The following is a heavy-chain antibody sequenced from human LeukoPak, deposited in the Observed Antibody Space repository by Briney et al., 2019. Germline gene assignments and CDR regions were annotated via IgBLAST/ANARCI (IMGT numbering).Heavy chain of an antibody. CDR1: GYTFTTYD. CDR2: INPNSGGT. D-gene: IGHD1-26*01. J-gene: IGHJ5*02. CDR3: ARDLVGATLGWFDP. V-gene: IGHV1-2*02. Sequence: ASVKVSCKASGYTFTTYDINWVRQATGQGLEWMGWINPNSGGTNYAQKFQGRVTMTRDTSISTAYMELSRLRSDDTAVYYCARDLVGATLGWFDPWGQGTLVTVSS.